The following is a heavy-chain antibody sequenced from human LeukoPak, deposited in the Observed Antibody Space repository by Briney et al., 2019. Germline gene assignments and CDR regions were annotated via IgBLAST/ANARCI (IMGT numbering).Heavy chain of an antibody. CDR2: ISSSSSYI. V-gene: IGHV3-21*01. J-gene: IGHJ6*02. CDR1: GFTFSSYS. CDR3: ARDLSEYYYYGMDV. Sequence: GGSLRLSCAASGFTFSSYSMNWVRQAPGKGLEGVSSISSSSSYIYYADSVKGRFTISRDNAKNSLYLQMNSLRAEDTAVYYCARDLSEYYYYGMDVWGQGTTVTVSS. D-gene: IGHD2/OR15-2a*01.